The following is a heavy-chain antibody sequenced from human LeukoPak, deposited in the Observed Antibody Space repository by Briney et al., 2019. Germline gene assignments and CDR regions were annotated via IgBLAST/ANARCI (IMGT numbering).Heavy chain of an antibody. CDR2: ISSSGSTI. Sequence: GGSLRLSCAASGFTFSDYYMSWIRQAPGKGLEWVSYISSSGSTIYYADSVKGRFTISRDNAKNSLYLQMNSLRAEDTALYYCAKGPLLNYDILTGHFDYWGQGTLVTVSS. CDR1: GFTFSDYY. CDR3: AKGPLLNYDILTGHFDY. D-gene: IGHD3-9*01. V-gene: IGHV3-11*01. J-gene: IGHJ4*02.